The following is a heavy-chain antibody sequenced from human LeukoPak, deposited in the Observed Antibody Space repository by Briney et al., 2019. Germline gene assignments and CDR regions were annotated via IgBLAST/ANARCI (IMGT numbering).Heavy chain of an antibody. D-gene: IGHD3-22*01. CDR2: IYPGGDV. V-gene: IGHV3-53*01. CDR3: ARDPSIGSGYPFDP. J-gene: IGHJ5*02. CDR1: EVTLNRNY. Sequence: GGSLRLSCAASEVTLNRNYLSWVRQAPRKGLQWVSVIYPGGDVYHSDSVQRRFIISSDNSNNTLSLQMNSLTADDTAVYYCARDPSIGSGYPFDPWGQGTLVTVSS.